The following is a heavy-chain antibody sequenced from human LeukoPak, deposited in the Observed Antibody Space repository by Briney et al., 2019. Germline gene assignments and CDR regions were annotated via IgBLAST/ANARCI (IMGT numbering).Heavy chain of an antibody. J-gene: IGHJ4*02. V-gene: IGHV4-4*07. CDR1: GGSISSYY. CDR2: IYISGST. CDR3: ARDRGTWNDDGFDY. Sequence: SETLSLTCTVSGGSISSYYWSWIRQPAGKGLEWIGRIYISGSTNYNPSLKSRVTMSVDTSKNQFSLKLSSVTAADTAVYYCARDRGTWNDDGFDYWGQGTLVSVSS. D-gene: IGHD1-1*01.